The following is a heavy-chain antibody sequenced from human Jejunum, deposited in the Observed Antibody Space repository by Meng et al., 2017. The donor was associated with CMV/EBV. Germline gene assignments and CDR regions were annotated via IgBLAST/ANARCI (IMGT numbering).Heavy chain of an antibody. CDR1: FTFKTYA. J-gene: IGHJ4*02. CDR2: ISYDGIHI. CDR3: ARDGDYCTNGVCYFDY. D-gene: IGHD2-8*01. V-gene: IGHV3-30-3*01. Sequence: FTFKTYAMPWFRQAPGEGLEWVAVISYDGIHISYLDSVKGRFTISRDNSKNTLYLQMNGLRSEDTAVYYCARDGDYCTNGVCYFDYWGQGTPVTVSS.